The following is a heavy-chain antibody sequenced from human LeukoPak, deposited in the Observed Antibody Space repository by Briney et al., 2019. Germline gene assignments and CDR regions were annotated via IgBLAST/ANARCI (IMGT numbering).Heavy chain of an antibody. D-gene: IGHD1-20*01. J-gene: IGHJ4*02. Sequence: GGSLRLSCAASGFTFSTYAMSWVRQAPGKGREWVALIWYDGSHKYYADSVKGRFTISRDNSKNTLYLQMNSLRAEDTAVYYCAREPFSITGNYYFDYWGQGTLVTVSS. V-gene: IGHV3-33*08. CDR1: GFTFSTYA. CDR3: AREPFSITGNYYFDY. CDR2: IWYDGSHK.